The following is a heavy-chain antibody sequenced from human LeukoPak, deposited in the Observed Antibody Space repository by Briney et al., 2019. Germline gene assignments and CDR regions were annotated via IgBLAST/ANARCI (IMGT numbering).Heavy chain of an antibody. Sequence: GGSLRLSCAASGFTFSSYWMGWVRQAPGKGLEWVANIKQDGSEKYYVDSVKGRFTISRDNAKNSLYLQMNSLRAEDTAVYYCARVRGSGWFSYFDYWGQGTLVTVSS. V-gene: IGHV3-7*03. CDR3: ARVRGSGWFSYFDY. J-gene: IGHJ4*02. D-gene: IGHD6-19*01. CDR1: GFTFSSYW. CDR2: IKQDGSEK.